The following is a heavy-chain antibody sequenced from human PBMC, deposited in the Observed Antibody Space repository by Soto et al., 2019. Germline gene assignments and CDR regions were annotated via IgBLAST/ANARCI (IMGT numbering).Heavy chain of an antibody. CDR3: ATAKTYCGGDCYSYYFDY. D-gene: IGHD2-21*02. CDR2: IIPIFGTA. J-gene: IGHJ4*02. Sequence: QVQLVQSGAEVKKPGSSVKVSCKASGGTFSSYAISWVRQAPGQGLEWMGGIIPIFGTANYAQKFQGRVTITADKSTSTAYMELSSLRSEDTAVYYCATAKTYCGGDCYSYYFDYWGQGTLFTVSS. V-gene: IGHV1-69*06. CDR1: GGTFSSYA.